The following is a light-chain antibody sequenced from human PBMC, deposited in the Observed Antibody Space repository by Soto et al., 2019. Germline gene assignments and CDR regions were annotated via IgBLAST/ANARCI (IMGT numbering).Light chain of an antibody. V-gene: IGLV2-14*01. CDR1: SSDVGGYKY. J-gene: IGLJ3*02. CDR2: EVS. CDR3: SSYARNRDIL. Sequence: QSALTQPASVSGSPGQSITISCTGTSSDVGGYKYVSWYQQHPDKAPKLIIFEVSNRPSGISSRFSGSKSGNTASLAVFGLQAEDDADYFCSSYARNRDILFGGGTTLTVL.